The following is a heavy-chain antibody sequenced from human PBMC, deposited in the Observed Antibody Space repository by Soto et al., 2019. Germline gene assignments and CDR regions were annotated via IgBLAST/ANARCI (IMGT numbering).Heavy chain of an antibody. V-gene: IGHV4-39*01. CDR3: PRFLVPASRNTEFDY. CDR1: GTAISSSDYY. CDR2: IYSSGTT. Sequence: PLETLCLTCTVSGTAISSSDYYWGWVRQTPGKGRYWIANIYSSGTTYYNPSLKRRSTISVGTSKTQFSLKLTSVTAADTAVYYCPRFLVPASRNTEFDYWGQGTLVTVSS. D-gene: IGHD2-21*02. J-gene: IGHJ4*02.